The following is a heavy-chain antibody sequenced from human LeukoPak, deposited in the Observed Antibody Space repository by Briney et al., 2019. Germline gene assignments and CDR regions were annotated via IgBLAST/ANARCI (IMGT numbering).Heavy chain of an antibody. CDR3: ARGGDYCSSTSCQNWFDP. CDR2: IIPIFGTA. V-gene: IGHV1-69*13. Sequence: SVKVSCKASGGTFSSYAISWVRQAPGQGLEWMGGIIPIFGTANYAQKFQGRVTITADESTSTAYMELSSLRSEDTAVYYCARGGDYCSSTSCQNWFDPWGQGTLVTVSS. D-gene: IGHD2-2*01. CDR1: GGTFSSYA. J-gene: IGHJ5*02.